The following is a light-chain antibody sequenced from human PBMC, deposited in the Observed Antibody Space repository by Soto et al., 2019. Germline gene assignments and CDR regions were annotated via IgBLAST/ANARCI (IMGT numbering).Light chain of an antibody. CDR2: KAS. CDR1: QSISSW. Sequence: NQMAQGPCSLSESVGDTVTITCRASQSISSWLAWYQQKPGKAPKLLIYKASSLESGVPSRFSGSGSGTEFTLTISSLQPDDFATYYCQQYNSYSPTFGQGTKVDI. J-gene: IGKJ1*01. V-gene: IGKV1-5*03. CDR3: QQYNSYSPT.